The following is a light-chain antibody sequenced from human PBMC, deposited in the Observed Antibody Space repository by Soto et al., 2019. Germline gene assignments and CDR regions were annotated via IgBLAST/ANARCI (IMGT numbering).Light chain of an antibody. CDR1: QSISSY. V-gene: IGKV1-39*01. J-gene: IGKJ5*01. CDR3: QQSYSTRIT. Sequence: DIQMTQSPSSLSASVEDRVTITCRASQSISSYLNWYQQKPGKAPKLLIYAASSLQSGVPSRFSGSGSGTDFTLTISSLQPEDFATYYCQQSYSTRITFGQGTRLEI. CDR2: AAS.